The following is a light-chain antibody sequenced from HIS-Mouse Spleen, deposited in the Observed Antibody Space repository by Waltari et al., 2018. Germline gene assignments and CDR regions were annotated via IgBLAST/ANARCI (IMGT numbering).Light chain of an antibody. Sequence: SYELTQPPSVSVSPGQTARITCSGDVLAKKYARWFQQKPGQAPVLVIYKASERPSGIPERFSGSSSGTTVTLTISGAQVEDEADYYCYSAADNNLRVFGGGTKLTVL. CDR1: VLAKKY. CDR2: KAS. CDR3: YSAADNNLRV. V-gene: IGLV3-27*01. J-gene: IGLJ2*01.